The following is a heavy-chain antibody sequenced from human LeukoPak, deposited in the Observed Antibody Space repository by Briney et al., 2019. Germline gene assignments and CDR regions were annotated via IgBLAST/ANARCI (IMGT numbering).Heavy chain of an antibody. J-gene: IGHJ3*02. Sequence: PGGSLRLSCAASGFTFSSYGMHWVRQAPGKGLEWVAFIRYDGSNKYYADSVKGRFTISRDNAKNSLYLQMNSLRAEDTAVYYCARAAPRYSYGTEFGGAFDIWGQGTMVTVSS. D-gene: IGHD5-18*01. V-gene: IGHV3-30*02. CDR3: ARAAPRYSYGTEFGGAFDI. CDR2: IRYDGSNK. CDR1: GFTFSSYG.